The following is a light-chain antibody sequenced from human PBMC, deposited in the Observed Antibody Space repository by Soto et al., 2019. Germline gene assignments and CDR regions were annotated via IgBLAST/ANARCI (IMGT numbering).Light chain of an antibody. J-gene: IGLJ1*01. Sequence: QSALTQPASVSGSPGQSITISCTGTSSDVGTYNYVSWYQRHPGEAPKLIIYEVSYRPSGVSNRFSGSKSGSTASLTISGLQAEDESDYYCSSFSSTTTYVFGTGTKVTVL. V-gene: IGLV2-14*01. CDR3: SSFSSTTTYV. CDR2: EVS. CDR1: SSDVGTYNY.